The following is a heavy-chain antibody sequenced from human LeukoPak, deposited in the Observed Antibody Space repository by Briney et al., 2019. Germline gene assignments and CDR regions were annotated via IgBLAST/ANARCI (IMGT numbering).Heavy chain of an antibody. CDR2: ISGSGDKT. Sequence: RESLRLSCAASGFAFRTYAMSWVRQAPGKGLEGVSAISGSGDKTYYAESVRGRFTISRDNSENTLYLQMNSLRAEDTAVYYCAKDLNYGFDSWGQGTLVTVSS. CDR3: AKDLNYGFDS. V-gene: IGHV3-23*01. J-gene: IGHJ4*02. CDR1: GFAFRTYA. D-gene: IGHD3-10*01.